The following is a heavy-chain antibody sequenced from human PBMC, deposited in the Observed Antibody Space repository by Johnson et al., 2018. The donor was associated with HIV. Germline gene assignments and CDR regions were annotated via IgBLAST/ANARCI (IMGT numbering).Heavy chain of an antibody. CDR1: GFTFSSYG. Sequence: QVQLVESGGGVVQPGRSLRLSCAASGFTFSSYGMHWVRQAPGKGLEWVAVISYDGSNKYYADSVKGRFTISRDNSKNTLYLQMNRLRAEDTAVYYCASTIFGVAWHAFDFWGQGTMVIFSS. D-gene: IGHD3-3*01. J-gene: IGHJ3*01. V-gene: IGHV3-30*03. CDR2: ISYDGSNK. CDR3: ASTIFGVAWHAFDF.